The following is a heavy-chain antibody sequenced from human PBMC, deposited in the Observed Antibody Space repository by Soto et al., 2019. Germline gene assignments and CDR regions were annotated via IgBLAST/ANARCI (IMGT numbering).Heavy chain of an antibody. D-gene: IGHD6-19*01. CDR1: GFTFTSSA. CDR2: IVVGSGNT. Sequence: ASVKVSCKASGFTFTSSAVQWVRQARGQRLEWIGWIVVGSGNTNYAQKFQERVTITRDMSTSTAYMELSSLRSEDTAVYYCAAEGPIAVAGTYYFDYWGQGTLVTVSS. J-gene: IGHJ4*02. CDR3: AAEGPIAVAGTYYFDY. V-gene: IGHV1-58*01.